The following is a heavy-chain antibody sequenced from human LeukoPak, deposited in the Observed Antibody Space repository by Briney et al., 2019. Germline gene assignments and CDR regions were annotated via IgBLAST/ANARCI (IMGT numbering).Heavy chain of an antibody. CDR1: GFTFSSYS. CDR3: ARELEFSSSQGFGFDY. J-gene: IGHJ4*02. V-gene: IGHV3-21*01. D-gene: IGHD6-6*01. CDR2: ISSGSSYI. Sequence: PGGSLRLSCAASGFTFSSYSMNWVRQAPGKGLEWVSSISSGSSYIYCADSVKGRFTISRDNAKKSLYLQMISLRAEDTAVYYCARELEFSSSQGFGFDYWGQGTLVTVSS.